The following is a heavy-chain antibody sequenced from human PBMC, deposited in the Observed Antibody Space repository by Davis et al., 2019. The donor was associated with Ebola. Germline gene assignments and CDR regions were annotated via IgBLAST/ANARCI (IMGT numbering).Heavy chain of an antibody. CDR2: IYPGDSDT. V-gene: IGHV5-51*01. CDR3: ARPPGRATINGAFDI. Sequence: GGSLRLSCKGSGYTFSTYWIGWVRQMPGKGLEWMGIIYPGDSDTRYSPSFQGQVTISADKSISTAYLQWTSLKAADSAMYYCARPPGRATINGAFDIWGQGTMVTVSS. J-gene: IGHJ3*02. CDR1: GYTFSTYW. D-gene: IGHD5-24*01.